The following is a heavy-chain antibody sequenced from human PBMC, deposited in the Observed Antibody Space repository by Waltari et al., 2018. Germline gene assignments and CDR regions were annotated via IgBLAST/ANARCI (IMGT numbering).Heavy chain of an antibody. Sequence: EVQLLESGGGLVQPGGSLRLSCAASGFTFSSYAMSWVRQAPGKGLEWVSAISGSGGSTYDADSVKGRFTISRDNSKNTLYLQMNSLRAEDTAVYYCAKAITRQQLAPHWGQGTLVTVSS. D-gene: IGHD6-13*01. J-gene: IGHJ1*01. CDR3: AKAITRQQLAPH. V-gene: IGHV3-23*01. CDR2: ISGSGGST. CDR1: GFTFSSYA.